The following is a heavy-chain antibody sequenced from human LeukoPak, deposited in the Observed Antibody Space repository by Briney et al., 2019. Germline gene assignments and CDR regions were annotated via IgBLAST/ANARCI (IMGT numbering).Heavy chain of an antibody. V-gene: IGHV3-30*18. J-gene: IGHJ4*02. CDR3: AKERSSSWSAFDY. D-gene: IGHD6-13*01. CDR2: ISYDGSNK. CDR1: GFTFSSNR. Sequence: PGRSLRLSCAASGFTFSSNRMHWVRQAPGKGLEWVALISYDGSNKYYADSVKGRFTISRDNSKDTVYLQVNSLRAEDTAVYYCAKERSSSWSAFDYWGQGTLVTVSS.